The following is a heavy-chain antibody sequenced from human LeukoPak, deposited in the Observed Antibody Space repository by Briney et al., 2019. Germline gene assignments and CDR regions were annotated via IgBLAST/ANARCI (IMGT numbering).Heavy chain of an antibody. CDR1: GYTFTGYY. CDR3: ARAEVMITFGGVIVVFDY. V-gene: IGHV1-2*02. D-gene: IGHD3-16*02. CDR2: INPNSGGT. Sequence: ASVKVSCKASGYTFTGYYMHWVRQAPGQGLEWMGWINPNSGGTNYAQKFQGRVTMTRDTSISTAYMELSRLRSDDTAVYYCARAEVMITFGGVIVVFDYWGQGTLVTVSS. J-gene: IGHJ4*02.